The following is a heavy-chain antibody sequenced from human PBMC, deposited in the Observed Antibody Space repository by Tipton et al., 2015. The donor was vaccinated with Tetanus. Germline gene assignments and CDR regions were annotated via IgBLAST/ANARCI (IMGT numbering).Heavy chain of an antibody. CDR2: ISGSGGST. D-gene: IGHD3-3*01. CDR1: GFTFSSYA. J-gene: IGHJ6*02. Sequence: SLRLSCAASGFTFSSYAMSWVRQAPGKGLEWVSAISGSGGSTYYADSVKGRFTISRDNSKNTLYLQMNSLRVDDTAVYYCARDRITIFGVSPTDGVDVWGQGTTVTVS. CDR3: ARDRITIFGVSPTDGVDV. V-gene: IGHV3-23*01.